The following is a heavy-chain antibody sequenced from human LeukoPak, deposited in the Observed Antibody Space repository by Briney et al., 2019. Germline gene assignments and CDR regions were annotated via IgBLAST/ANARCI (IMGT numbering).Heavy chain of an antibody. CDR2: IIPIFGTA. D-gene: IGHD6-13*01. V-gene: IGHV1-69*05. J-gene: IGHJ4*02. Sequence: SVKVSCKASGGTFSSYAISWVRQAPGQGLEWMGRIIPIFGTANYAQKFQGRVTITTDESTSTAYMELSSLRSEDTAVYYCARDLLRSIAAAANFDYWGQGTLVTVSS. CDR1: GGTFSSYA. CDR3: ARDLLRSIAAAANFDY.